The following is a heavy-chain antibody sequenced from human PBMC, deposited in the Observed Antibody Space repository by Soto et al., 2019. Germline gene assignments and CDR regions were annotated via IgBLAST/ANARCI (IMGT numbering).Heavy chain of an antibody. CDR3: AKKRSIAARSTPLDY. J-gene: IGHJ4*02. Sequence: PGGSLRLSCAASGFTFSSYGMHWVRQAPGKGLEWVAVISYDGSNKYYADSVKGRFTISRDNSKNTLYLQMNSLRAEDTAVYYCAKKRSIAARSTPLDYWGQGTLVTVSS. D-gene: IGHD6-6*01. CDR2: ISYDGSNK. V-gene: IGHV3-30*18. CDR1: GFTFSSYG.